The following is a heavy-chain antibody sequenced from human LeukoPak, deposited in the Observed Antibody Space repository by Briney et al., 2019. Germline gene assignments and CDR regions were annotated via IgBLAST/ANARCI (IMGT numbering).Heavy chain of an antibody. D-gene: IGHD3-16*01. CDR3: AKNGGPHGMDV. CDR1: GFTFSSIW. Sequence: GGSLRLSCATSGFTFSSIWMSWVRQAPGKGLEWVANIKHDGSETNYADSVKGRFTISRDKSKNSLYRQINRLRVKDTAVYYCAKNGGPHGMDVWGQGTKVTVSS. J-gene: IGHJ6*02. V-gene: IGHV3-7*02. CDR2: IKHDGSET.